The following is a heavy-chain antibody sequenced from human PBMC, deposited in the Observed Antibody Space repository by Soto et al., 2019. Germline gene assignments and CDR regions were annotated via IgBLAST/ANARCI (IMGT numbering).Heavy chain of an antibody. V-gene: IGHV3-13*01. J-gene: IGHJ3*02. CDR1: GFTFSSYD. CDR3: ARGGNGQQQLDDAFDI. Sequence: GGSLRLSCAASGFTFSSYDMHWVRQATGKGLEWVSAIGTAGDTYYPGSVKGRFTISRENAKNSLYLQMNSLRAGDTAVYYCARGGNGQQQLDDAFDIWGQGTMVTVSS. D-gene: IGHD6-13*01. CDR2: IGTAGDT.